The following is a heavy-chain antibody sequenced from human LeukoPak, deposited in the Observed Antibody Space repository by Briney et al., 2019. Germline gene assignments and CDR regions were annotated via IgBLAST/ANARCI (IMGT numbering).Heavy chain of an antibody. Sequence: GSLRLSCAASGFTFNTYAMTWVRQAPGKGLEWVSSIIGIGGSTYYADSVKGRLTISRDNSKSTLHLHMNSLRAEDTAVYFCAKDPGGGSYYFDSWGQGTQVTVSS. V-gene: IGHV3-23*01. CDR3: AKDPGGGSYYFDS. CDR1: GFTFNTYA. J-gene: IGHJ4*02. D-gene: IGHD5-12*01. CDR2: IIGIGGST.